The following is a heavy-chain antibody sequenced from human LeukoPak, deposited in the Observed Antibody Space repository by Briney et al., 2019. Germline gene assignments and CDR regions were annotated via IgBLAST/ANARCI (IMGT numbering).Heavy chain of an antibody. CDR2: ISYDGSNK. V-gene: IGHV3-30*18. Sequence: GRSLRLSCAASGFTFSSYGMHWVRQAPGKGLEWVAVISYDGSNKYYADSVKGRFTISRDNSKNTLYLQMNSLRAEDTAVYYCAKEYSSSWYPGMDVWGQGTTATVSS. D-gene: IGHD6-13*01. J-gene: IGHJ6*02. CDR3: AKEYSSSWYPGMDV. CDR1: GFTFSSYG.